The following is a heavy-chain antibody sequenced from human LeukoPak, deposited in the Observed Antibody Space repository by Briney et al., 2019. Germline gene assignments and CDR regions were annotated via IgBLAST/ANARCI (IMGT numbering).Heavy chain of an antibody. J-gene: IGHJ3*02. Sequence: PSETLSLTCTVSGGSNSSYYWSWIRQPPGKGLEWIGYIYYSGSTNYNPSLKGRVTISVDTSKNQFSLKLSSVTAADTAVYYCARGRDAFDIWGQGTMVTVSS. V-gene: IGHV4-59*01. CDR2: IYYSGST. CDR3: ARGRDAFDI. CDR1: GGSNSSYY.